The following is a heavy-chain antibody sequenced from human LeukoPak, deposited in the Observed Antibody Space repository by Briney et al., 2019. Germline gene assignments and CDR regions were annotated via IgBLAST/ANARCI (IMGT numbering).Heavy chain of an antibody. CDR2: ISYDGSNK. CDR1: GFTFSSYA. Sequence: GGSLRLSCAASGFTFSSYAMHWVRQAPAKGLEWVAVISYDGSNKYYADSEKGRFTISRDNSKNTLYLQMNSLRAEDTAVYYCARPLHTVTWGCMDVWGQGTTVTVSS. J-gene: IGHJ6*02. V-gene: IGHV3-30-3*01. CDR3: ARPLHTVTWGCMDV. D-gene: IGHD4-17*01.